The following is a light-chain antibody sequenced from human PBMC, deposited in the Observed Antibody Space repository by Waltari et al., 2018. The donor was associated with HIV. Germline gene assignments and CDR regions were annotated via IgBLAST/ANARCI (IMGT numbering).Light chain of an antibody. CDR3: QQFYRPPYA. V-gene: IGKV3-20*01. CDR2: GES. CDR1: QSIRSGY. Sequence: EIVLTQSPDILSLSPGERATLSCRASQSIRSGYLAWYQHKPGQAPRLLIYGESSRATGIPDRFSGSGSGTDFTLSINRLEAEDFPVYFCQQFYRPPYAFGQGTKLEIK. J-gene: IGKJ2*01.